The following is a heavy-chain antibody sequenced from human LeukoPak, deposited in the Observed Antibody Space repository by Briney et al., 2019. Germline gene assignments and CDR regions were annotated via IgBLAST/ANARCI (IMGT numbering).Heavy chain of an antibody. D-gene: IGHD4/OR15-4a*01. CDR3: ARRAGAYSHPYDY. CDR2: IRSDGSDT. J-gene: IGHJ4*02. CDR1: GFTFSDTW. Sequence: GGSLRLSCAASGFTFSDTWMHWVRQAPGEGLVWVSRIRSDGSDTRYAESVKGRFTISRDNAKNTLYLQMNSLRAEDTAVYYCARRAGAYSHPYDYWGQGTLVTVSS. V-gene: IGHV3-74*01.